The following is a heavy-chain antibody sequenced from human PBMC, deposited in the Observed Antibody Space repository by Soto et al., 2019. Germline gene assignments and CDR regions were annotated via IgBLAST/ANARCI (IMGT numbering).Heavy chain of an antibody. CDR3: ARVRIVGAREIDF. V-gene: IGHV1-18*04. J-gene: IGHJ4*02. CDR2: ISGYNGDI. CDR1: GYTFNRHG. Sequence: QVHLVQSGGEVKKPGASVKVSCKDSGYTFNRHGITWVRQAPGQGLEWMGWISGYNGDINYEQKFQGRVTLSSDTLTRTVYLELKSLRFDDTAVYYCARVRIVGAREIDFWGQGTLVTVSS. D-gene: IGHD1-26*01.